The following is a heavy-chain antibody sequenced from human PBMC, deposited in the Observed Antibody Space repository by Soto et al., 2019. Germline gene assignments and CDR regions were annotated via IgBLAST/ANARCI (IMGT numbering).Heavy chain of an antibody. Sequence: GGSLRLSCAASGFTFSSYVMSWVRQAPGKGLEWVSAISGSGGSTYYADSVKGRFTISRDNSKNTLYLQMNSLRAEDTAVYYCAKGNDYYYYMDVWGKGTTVTVSS. J-gene: IGHJ6*03. CDR3: AKGNDYYYYMDV. V-gene: IGHV3-23*01. CDR2: ISGSGGST. CDR1: GFTFSSYV.